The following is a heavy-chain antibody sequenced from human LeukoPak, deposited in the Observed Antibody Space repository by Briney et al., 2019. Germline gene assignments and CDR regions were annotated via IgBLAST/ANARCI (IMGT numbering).Heavy chain of an antibody. V-gene: IGHV3-48*04. D-gene: IGHD3-10*01. Sequence: PGGSLRLSCAASGFTFSNYWMSWVRQAPGKGLEWVSYISSSSSTIYYADSVKGRFTISRDDAKNSLSLQMNSLRAEDTAVYYCARSGIKMVRGVIIKSPYHMDVWGKGTTVTVSS. CDR3: ARSGIKMVRGVIIKSPYHMDV. CDR2: ISSSSSTI. J-gene: IGHJ6*03. CDR1: GFTFSNYW.